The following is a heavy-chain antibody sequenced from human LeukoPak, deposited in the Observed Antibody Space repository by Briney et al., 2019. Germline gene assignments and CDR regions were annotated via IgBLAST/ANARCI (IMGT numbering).Heavy chain of an antibody. Sequence: GGSLRLSCAASGFTFSNYNMNWVRQAPGKGLEWVSVISSSSRYMYYADSVKGRFTISRDNAKNSLYLQMNSLRAEDTAVYYCARVSTAVSLAIDYWGQGTLVTVST. CDR1: GFTFSNYN. CDR3: ARVSTAVSLAIDY. CDR2: ISSSSRYM. D-gene: IGHD6-13*01. V-gene: IGHV3-21*06. J-gene: IGHJ4*02.